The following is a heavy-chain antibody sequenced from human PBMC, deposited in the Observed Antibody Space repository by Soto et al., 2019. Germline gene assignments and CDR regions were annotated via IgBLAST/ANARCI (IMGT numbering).Heavy chain of an antibody. J-gene: IGHJ5*02. V-gene: IGHV4-4*02. CDR2: TYHSGTT. Sequence: QVQLQESGPGLVQPSGTLSLPCAVSGDSINNSHWWSWVRQTPGKGLEWIGETYHSGTTNYNPSLKTRVTISIDKSKNQFSLKMNSVTAADTAVYYCAREVNSSPARGPNWFDPWGQGTLVTVSS. CDR3: AREVNSSPARGPNWFDP. D-gene: IGHD6-13*01. CDR1: GDSINNSHW.